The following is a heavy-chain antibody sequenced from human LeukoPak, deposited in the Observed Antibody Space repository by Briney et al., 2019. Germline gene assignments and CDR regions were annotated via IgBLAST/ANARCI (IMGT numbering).Heavy chain of an antibody. CDR1: GGSISSGDYY. V-gene: IGHV4-30-4*01. CDR2: IYYSGST. D-gene: IGHD5-18*01. J-gene: IGHJ5*02. Sequence: SETLSLTCTVSGGSISSGDYYWSWIRQPPGKGLEWIGYIYYSGSTYYNPSLKSRVTISVDTSKNQFSLKLSSVTAADTAVYYCAREGDTPNWFDPWGQGTLVTVSS. CDR3: AREGDTPNWFDP.